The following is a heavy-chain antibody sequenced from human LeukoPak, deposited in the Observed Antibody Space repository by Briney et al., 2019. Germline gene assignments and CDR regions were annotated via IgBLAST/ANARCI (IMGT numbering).Heavy chain of an antibody. Sequence: PGGYLRLSCAASGFTFSSYDMHWVRQATGKGLEWVSAIGTAGDTYYPGSVKGRFTISRENAKNSLYLQMNSLRAEDTAVYYCARGSSSWYGDAFDIWGQGTMVTVSS. CDR3: ARGSSSWYGDAFDI. V-gene: IGHV3-13*01. CDR1: GFTFSSYD. J-gene: IGHJ3*02. CDR2: IGTAGDT. D-gene: IGHD6-13*01.